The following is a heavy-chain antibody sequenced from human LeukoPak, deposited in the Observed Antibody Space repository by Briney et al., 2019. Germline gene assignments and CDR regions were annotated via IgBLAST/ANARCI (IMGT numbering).Heavy chain of an antibody. Sequence: SETLSLTCAVYGGSFSGYYWSWIRQPPGKGLEWIGEINHSGSTNYNPSLKSRVTISVDTSKNQFSLKLSSVTAADTAVYYCARHRASLSGYCSGGSCRRWFDPWGQGTLVTVSS. D-gene: IGHD2-15*01. V-gene: IGHV4-34*01. CDR3: ARHRASLSGYCSGGSCRRWFDP. CDR1: GGSFSGYY. J-gene: IGHJ5*02. CDR2: INHSGST.